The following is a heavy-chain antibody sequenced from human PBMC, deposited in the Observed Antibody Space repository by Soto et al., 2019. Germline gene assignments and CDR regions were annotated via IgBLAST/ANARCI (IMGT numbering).Heavy chain of an antibody. CDR3: AKGMFSSSPAAAGTLDY. CDR2: ISYDGSNK. Sequence: GRSLRLSCAASRYSCSSYSMHWVGQAPGKELEWVAVISYDGSNKYYADSVKGRFTISRDNSENTLYLQMSRLRAEDTAVYFCAKGMFSSSPAAAGTLDYSGQGALVTVSS. J-gene: IGHJ4*02. CDR1: RYSCSSYS. V-gene: IGHV3-30-3*01. D-gene: IGHD2-2*01.